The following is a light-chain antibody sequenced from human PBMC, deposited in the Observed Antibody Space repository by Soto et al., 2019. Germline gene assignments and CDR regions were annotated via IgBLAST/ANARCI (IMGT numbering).Light chain of an antibody. CDR3: QQRSNWPLT. CDR1: QSVSSSY. Sequence: EIVLTQSPATLSLSPGERATLSCRASQSVSSSYLAWYQQKPGQAPRLLIHDASNRATGIPARFSGSGSGTDFTLTISSLEPEDFAVYYCQQRSNWPLTFGGGTKVEI. CDR2: DAS. V-gene: IGKV3-11*01. J-gene: IGKJ4*01.